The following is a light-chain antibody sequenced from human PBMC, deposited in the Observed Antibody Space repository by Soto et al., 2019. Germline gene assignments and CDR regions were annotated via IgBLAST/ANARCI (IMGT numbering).Light chain of an antibody. Sequence: DIQMTQSPSTLSASVGDRVTITCRASQSISSWLAWYQQKPGKAPKLLIYDASRLESGVPSRFSGSGSGTEFTLTISRLQPDDFATYYCQKYNSYSTFGQGTKLEIK. CDR1: QSISSW. CDR3: QKYNSYST. J-gene: IGKJ2*01. CDR2: DAS. V-gene: IGKV1-5*01.